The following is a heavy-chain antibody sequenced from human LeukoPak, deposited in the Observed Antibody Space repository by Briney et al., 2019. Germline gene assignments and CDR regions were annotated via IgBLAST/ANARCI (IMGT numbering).Heavy chain of an antibody. CDR2: ISSSGSTI. Sequence: GGSLRLSCAASGFTFSSYEMNWVRQAPGKGLEWVSYISSSGSTIYYADSVKGRFTISRDNAKNSLYLQMNSLRAEDTAVYYCARGEYSSSWIYDYWGQGTLVTVSS. CDR3: ARGEYSSSWIYDY. J-gene: IGHJ4*02. V-gene: IGHV3-48*03. D-gene: IGHD6-13*01. CDR1: GFTFSSYE.